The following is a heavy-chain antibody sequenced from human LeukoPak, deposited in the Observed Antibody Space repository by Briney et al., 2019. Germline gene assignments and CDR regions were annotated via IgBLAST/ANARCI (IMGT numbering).Heavy chain of an antibody. CDR1: GYTFTSYG. V-gene: IGHV1-18*01. CDR2: ISAYNGNT. D-gene: IGHD3-22*01. Sequence: ASVKVSCKASGYTFTSYGISWVRQAPGQGLEWMGWISAYNGNTNYAQKLQGRVTMTTDTSTSTAYMELSRLRSDDTAVYYCAASPNYYDSSGWGQGTLVTVSS. CDR3: AASPNYYDSSG. J-gene: IGHJ4*02.